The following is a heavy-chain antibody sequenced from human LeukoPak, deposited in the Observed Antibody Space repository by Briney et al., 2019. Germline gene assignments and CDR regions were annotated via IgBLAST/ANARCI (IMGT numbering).Heavy chain of an antibody. J-gene: IGHJ3*02. V-gene: IGHV1-2*06. Sequence: GASVKVSCKXSGYTFTSYYMHWVRQAPGQGLEWMGRINPSSGGTNYPQKFQGRVTMTRDTSMGTAYMELSRLRYDDTAVYYCARESPGDAFDIWGQGTMVAVSS. D-gene: IGHD7-27*01. CDR3: ARESPGDAFDI. CDR2: INPSSGGT. CDR1: GYTFTSYY.